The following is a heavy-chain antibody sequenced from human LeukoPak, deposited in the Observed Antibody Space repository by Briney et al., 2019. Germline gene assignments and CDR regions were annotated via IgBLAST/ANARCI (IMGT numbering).Heavy chain of an antibody. V-gene: IGHV3-23*01. Sequence: GGDLRLSCVASGFTFSNYGMNWVRQAPGKGLEWVSGIVGSGVTTYYADSVKGRFTISRDNSKNTLYLHMNGLRVEDTAIYYCARDERWIQFNYWGQGTLVTVSS. CDR3: ARDERWIQFNY. CDR1: GFTFSNYG. J-gene: IGHJ4*02. D-gene: IGHD5-18*01. CDR2: IVGSGVTT.